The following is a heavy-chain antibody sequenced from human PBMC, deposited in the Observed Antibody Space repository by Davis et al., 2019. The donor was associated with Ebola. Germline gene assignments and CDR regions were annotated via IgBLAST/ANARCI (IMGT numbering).Heavy chain of an antibody. D-gene: IGHD6-6*01. Sequence: PSETLSLTCTVSGGSISSYYWSWIRQLPGKGLEWIGYIYYSRSTNYNPSLKSRVTISVDTSKNQFSLKLSSVTAADTAVYYCARVPAARPDYYYGMDVWGQGTTVTVSS. CDR1: GGSISSYY. J-gene: IGHJ6*02. V-gene: IGHV4-59*01. CDR2: IYYSRST. CDR3: ARVPAARPDYYYGMDV.